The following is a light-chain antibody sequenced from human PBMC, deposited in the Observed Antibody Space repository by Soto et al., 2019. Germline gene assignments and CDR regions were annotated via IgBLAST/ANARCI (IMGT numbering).Light chain of an antibody. V-gene: IGKV3-11*01. J-gene: IGKJ5*01. CDR2: GAS. CDR3: QQRSNWPIT. Sequence: EIVMTQSPATLSVSPGGRATLSCRASQSISDTLAWYQQKPGQAPRLLIYGASSRATGIPDRFSGSGSGTDFTLTISSLEPEDFAVYYCQQRSNWPITFGQGTRLEI. CDR1: QSISDT.